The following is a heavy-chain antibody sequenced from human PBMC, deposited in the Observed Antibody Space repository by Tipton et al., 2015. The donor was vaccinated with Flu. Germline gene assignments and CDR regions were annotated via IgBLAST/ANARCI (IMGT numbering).Heavy chain of an antibody. CDR2: ISWNGGSI. D-gene: IGHD4-17*01. V-gene: IGHV3-9*01. CDR3: AKDRGYGDYPDAFDI. CDR1: GFTFDDYA. Sequence: SLRLSCAASGFTFDDYAMHWVRQAPGKGLEWVSGISWNGGSIGYADSVKGRFTISRDNAKNSLYLQMNSLRAEDTALYYCAKDRGYGDYPDAFDIWGQGTMVTVSS. J-gene: IGHJ3*02.